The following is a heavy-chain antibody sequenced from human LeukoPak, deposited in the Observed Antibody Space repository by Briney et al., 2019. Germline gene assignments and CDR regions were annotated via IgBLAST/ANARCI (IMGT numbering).Heavy chain of an antibody. J-gene: IGHJ3*02. D-gene: IGHD3-10*01. CDR3: ARDYDGWGKTDVFDI. V-gene: IGHV4-4*07. CDR1: GDSISSDS. Sequence: SETLSLTCTVSGDSISSDSWSWIRQPAPKGLEWIWRMYTSRSTNSNPSLKSRVTMSVDTSKNQFSLKLSSVTAADTAVYYCARDYDGWGKTDVFDIWGQGTMVTVSS. CDR2: MYTSRST.